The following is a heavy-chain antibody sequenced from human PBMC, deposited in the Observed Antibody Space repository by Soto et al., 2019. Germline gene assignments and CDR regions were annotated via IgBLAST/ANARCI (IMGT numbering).Heavy chain of an antibody. D-gene: IGHD3-3*01. CDR1: GGSISSDNW. CDR3: ARHGGFSFDS. V-gene: IGHV4-4*02. J-gene: IGHJ4*02. CDR2: IYHSGGT. Sequence: QVQLQESGPGLVNPSGTLSLTCAVSGGSISSDNWWSWVRQPPGKGLEWIGEIYHSGGTHYNPSLKSRATISVDKSKNLISLELSSVTAADTAVYFCARHGGFSFDSWGQGTLVTVSS.